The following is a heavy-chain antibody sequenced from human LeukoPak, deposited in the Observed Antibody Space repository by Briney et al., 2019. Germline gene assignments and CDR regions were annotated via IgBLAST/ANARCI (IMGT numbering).Heavy chain of an antibody. CDR2: ISYDGSNK. V-gene: IGHV3-30-3*01. CDR1: EFTFSSYA. CDR3: AREYRGSYLDY. D-gene: IGHD1-26*01. J-gene: IGHJ4*02. Sequence: PGGSLRLSCAASEFTFSSYAMHWVRQAPGKGLEWVAVISYDGSNKYYADSVKGRFTISRDNSKNTLYLQMNSLRAEDTAVYYCAREYRGSYLDYWGQGTLVTVSS.